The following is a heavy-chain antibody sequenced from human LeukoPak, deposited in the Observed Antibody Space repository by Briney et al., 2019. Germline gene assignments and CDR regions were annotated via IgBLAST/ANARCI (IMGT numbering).Heavy chain of an antibody. CDR3: ARDSSGWYDY. D-gene: IGHD6-19*01. Sequence: PSETLSLTCTVSGGSMSRYYWTWTRQPPGKGLEWMGFIYYSGSTKYNPSLKSRVTISVDTSKNQFSLKLSSVTAADTAVYYCARDSSGWYDYWGQGTLVTVSS. J-gene: IGHJ4*02. CDR2: IYYSGST. CDR1: GGSMSRYY. V-gene: IGHV4-59*01.